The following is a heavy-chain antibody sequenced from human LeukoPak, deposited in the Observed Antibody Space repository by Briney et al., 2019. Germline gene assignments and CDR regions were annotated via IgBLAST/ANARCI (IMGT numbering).Heavy chain of an antibody. CDR3: ATSGVRGVIIPSFDY. CDR2: INHSGST. J-gene: IGHJ4*02. D-gene: IGHD3-10*01. V-gene: IGHV4-34*01. Sequence: SETLSLTCAVYGGSFSGYYWSWIRQPPGKGLEWIGEINHSGSTNYNPSLKSRVTISVDTSKNQFSLKLSSVTAADTAVYYCATSGVRGVIIPSFDYWGQGTLVTVS. CDR1: GGSFSGYY.